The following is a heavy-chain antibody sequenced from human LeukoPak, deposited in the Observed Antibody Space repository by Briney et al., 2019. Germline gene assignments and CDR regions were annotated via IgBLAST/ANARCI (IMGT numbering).Heavy chain of an antibody. CDR1: GYSISSSSYY. CDR2: IYYSGST. D-gene: IGHD3-22*01. CDR3: ARLDMIGRGY. Sequence: PSETLSLTCTVSGYSISSSSYYWGWIRQPPGKGLEWIGSIYYSGSTYYNPSLKSRVTISVDTSKNQFSLKLSSVTAADTAVYYCARLDMIGRGYWGQGTLVTVSS. V-gene: IGHV4-39*01. J-gene: IGHJ4*02.